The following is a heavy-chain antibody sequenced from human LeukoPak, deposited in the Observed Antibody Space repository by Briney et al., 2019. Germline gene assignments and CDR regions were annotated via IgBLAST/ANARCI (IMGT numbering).Heavy chain of an antibody. Sequence: ASQTLSLTCTVSGGSISSGSYYWSWIRQPAGKGLEWIGRIYTSGSTNYNPSLKSRVTISVDTSKNQFSLKLSSVTAADTAVYYCARECHHSGSCYIDAFDIWGQGTMVTVSS. CDR2: IYTSGST. V-gene: IGHV4-61*02. CDR3: ARECHHSGSCYIDAFDI. CDR1: GGSISSGSYY. D-gene: IGHD1-26*01. J-gene: IGHJ3*02.